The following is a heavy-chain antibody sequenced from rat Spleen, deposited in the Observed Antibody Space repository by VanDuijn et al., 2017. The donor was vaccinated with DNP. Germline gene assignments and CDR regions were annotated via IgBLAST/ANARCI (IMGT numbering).Heavy chain of an antibody. D-gene: IGHD1-10*01. Sequence: EVQLVESGGDLVQPGGSLKLSCAASGFTFNNYWMTWIRQVPGKGLEWVASITSSGGSTYYPDSVKGRFTISRDNAKNTLSLQMNSLRSEDTATYYCARVNNNLYYGMDAWGQGTSVTVSS. CDR2: ITSSGGST. CDR1: GFTFNNYW. V-gene: IGHV5-31*01. J-gene: IGHJ4*01. CDR3: ARVNNNLYYGMDA.